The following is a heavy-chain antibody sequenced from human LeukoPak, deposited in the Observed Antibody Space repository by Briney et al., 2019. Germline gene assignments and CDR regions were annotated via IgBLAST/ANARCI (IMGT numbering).Heavy chain of an antibody. CDR3: ARHGGYSYAADY. CDR2: IYYSGST. V-gene: IGHV4-39*01. Sequence: SETLSLTCTVSGGSISSSSYYWGWIRQPPGKGLEWIGSIYYSGSTYYNSSLKSRVTISVDTSKNQFSLKLSSVTAADTAVYYCARHGGYSYAADYWGQGTLVTVSS. J-gene: IGHJ4*02. CDR1: GGSISSSSYY. D-gene: IGHD5-18*01.